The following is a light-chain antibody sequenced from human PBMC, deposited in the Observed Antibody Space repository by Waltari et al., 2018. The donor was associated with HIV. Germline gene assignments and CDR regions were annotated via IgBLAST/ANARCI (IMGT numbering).Light chain of an antibody. V-gene: IGLV6-57*03. CDR3: QSYDNNNPTWV. J-gene: IGLJ3*02. CDR1: SGNIAGKY. Sequence: FLLTQPHSVSESPGQTVTISCTHTSGNIAGKYVPGNQQRPGRAPPTVIYDNDQRPAGVPARFSGSIDRSSSSASLIISGLKTEDEADYYCQSYDNNNPTWVFGGGTKLTVL. CDR2: DND.